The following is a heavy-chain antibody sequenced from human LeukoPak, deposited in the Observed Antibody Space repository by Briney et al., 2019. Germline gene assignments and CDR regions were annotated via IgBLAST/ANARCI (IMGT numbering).Heavy chain of an antibody. J-gene: IGHJ4*02. CDR3: ARDLDYYDSSGYRNFDY. Sequence: SVKVSCKASGGTFSSYAISWVRQAPGQGLEWMGGIIPIFGTANYAQKFQGRVTITADKSTSTAYMELSSLRSEDTAVYYCARDLDYYDSSGYRNFDYWGQGTLVTVSS. CDR2: IIPIFGTA. D-gene: IGHD3-22*01. V-gene: IGHV1-69*06. CDR1: GGTFSSYA.